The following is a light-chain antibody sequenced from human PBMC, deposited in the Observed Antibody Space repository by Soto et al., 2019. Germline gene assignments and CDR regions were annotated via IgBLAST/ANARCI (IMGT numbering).Light chain of an antibody. J-gene: IGKJ1*01. Sequence: DIPMTQSPSTLSASVGDRVTITCRASQSISSWLAWYQQKPGKAPKLLIYDASSLESGVPSRFSGSGSGTEFTLTISSLQPYDVATYYCQQYNSYWTFGQGTKVEIK. CDR2: DAS. CDR1: QSISSW. V-gene: IGKV1-5*01. CDR3: QQYNSYWT.